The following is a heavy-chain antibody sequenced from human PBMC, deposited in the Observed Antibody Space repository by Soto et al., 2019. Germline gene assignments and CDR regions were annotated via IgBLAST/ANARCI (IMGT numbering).Heavy chain of an antibody. V-gene: IGHV4-59*08. CDR3: ARRWGRTFDY. J-gene: IGHJ4*02. CDR2: IYYGGSP. D-gene: IGHD7-27*01. CDR1: GSSLSGHY. Sequence: PSETLSLTCTVSGSSLSGHYWSWMRQPPGKGLECIGYIYYGGSPNYNPSLKSRVTISVDTPKTQFSLKLSSVTAADTAVYYCARRWGRTFDYWGQGTLVTVSS.